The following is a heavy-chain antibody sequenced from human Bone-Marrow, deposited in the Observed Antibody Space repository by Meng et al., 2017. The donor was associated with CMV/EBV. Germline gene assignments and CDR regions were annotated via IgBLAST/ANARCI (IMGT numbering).Heavy chain of an antibody. J-gene: IGHJ6*02. CDR3: ASGTLKVVPAAIRGYYYYGMDV. Sequence: SVKVSCKASGYTFTSYYMHWVRQAPGQGLEWMGGIIPIFGTANYAQKFQGRVTITTDESTSTAYMELSSLRSEDTAVYYCASGTLKVVPAAIRGYYYYGMDVWGQGTTVTVSS. CDR1: GYTFTSYY. D-gene: IGHD2-2*02. V-gene: IGHV1-69*05. CDR2: IIPIFGTA.